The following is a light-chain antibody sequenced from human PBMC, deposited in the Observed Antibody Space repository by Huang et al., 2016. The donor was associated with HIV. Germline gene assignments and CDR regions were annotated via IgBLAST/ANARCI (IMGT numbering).Light chain of an antibody. CDR2: YAS. CDR1: PTISNY. J-gene: IGKJ3*01. V-gene: IGKV3-11*01. CDR3: QQRGNWPPFT. Sequence: EIVLTQSSATLSLSPGEKATLPCRASPTISNYLAWYQQKHGQPPRLLIYYASNRATGIPARFRGSGSGAEFTLTISSLEPEDSAVYYCQQRGNWPPFTFGPGTKVDIK.